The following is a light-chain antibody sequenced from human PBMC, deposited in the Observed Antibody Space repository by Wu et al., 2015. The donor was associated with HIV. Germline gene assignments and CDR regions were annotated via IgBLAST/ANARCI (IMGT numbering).Light chain of an antibody. CDR1: QSISTW. CDR3: QQYNTYPWT. Sequence: DIQMTQSRSTLSASVGDRVTITCRASQSISTWLAWYQQKPGKAPNLLIYKTSTLESGVPSRFSGSGSGTELTLTISSLQPDDFATYYCQQYNTYPWTFGLGTKVEV. CDR2: KTS. J-gene: IGKJ1*01. V-gene: IGKV1-5*03.